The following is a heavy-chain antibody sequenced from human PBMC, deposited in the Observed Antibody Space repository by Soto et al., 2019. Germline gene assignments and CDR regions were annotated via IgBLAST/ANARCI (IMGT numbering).Heavy chain of an antibody. D-gene: IGHD2-2*01. J-gene: IGHJ6*02. CDR3: ARDGGVIIAAATGGGYGMDV. Sequence: HVQMVESGGDLVKPGGSLRLSCAVSGFTFSDYYMSWIRQAPEKGLEWVAYISSRGNYTNYADSVRVRFTISRDNVKNSLFLQMNSLRDEDTAVYYCARDGGVIIAAATGGGYGMDVWGQGTTVIVSS. V-gene: IGHV3-11*06. CDR1: GFTFSDYY. CDR2: ISSRGNYT.